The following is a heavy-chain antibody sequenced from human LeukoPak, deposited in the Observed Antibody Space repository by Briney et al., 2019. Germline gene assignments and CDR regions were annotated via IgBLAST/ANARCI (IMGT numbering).Heavy chain of an antibody. V-gene: IGHV1-46*01. D-gene: IGHD3-22*01. J-gene: IGHJ4*02. CDR1: GYTFTSYY. CDR3: ARDGYYYDSSGYYLDY. CDR2: INPSGGST. Sequence: ASVKVSCKASGYTFTSYYMHWVRQAPGQGLEWMGIINPSGGSTSYAQKFQGRVTMTRDTSTSTVYMELSSLRSEDTAVYYCARDGYYYDSSGYYLDYWGQGTLVTASS.